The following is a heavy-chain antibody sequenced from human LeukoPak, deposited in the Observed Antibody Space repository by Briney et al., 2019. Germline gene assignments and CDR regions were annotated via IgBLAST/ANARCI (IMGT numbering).Heavy chain of an antibody. V-gene: IGHV3-23*01. J-gene: IGHJ3*02. CDR3: AKVTADTRHAFDI. D-gene: IGHD2-15*01. Sequence: GGSLRLSCAASGFTFSSYAMSWDRQAPGNGLEWVSAISGSGGSTYYADSVKGRFTISRDNSKNTLYLQMNSLRAEDTAVYYCAKVTADTRHAFDIWGQGTMVTVFS. CDR2: ISGSGGST. CDR1: GFTFSSYA.